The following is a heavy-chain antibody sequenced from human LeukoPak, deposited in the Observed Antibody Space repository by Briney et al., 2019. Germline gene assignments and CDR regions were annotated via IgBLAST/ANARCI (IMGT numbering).Heavy chain of an antibody. V-gene: IGHV3-23*01. CDR2: ISGSGGST. Sequence: GGSLRLSCAASGFTFSSYGMSWVRQAPGKGLEWVSAISGSGGSTYYADSVKGRFTISRDNSKNTLYLQMNSLRAEDTAVYYXXXXXXXXXXXXSYRYTNQFDYWGQGTLVTVSS. D-gene: IGHD3-16*02. CDR1: GFTFSSYG. CDR3: XXXXXXXXXXXSYRYTNQFDY. J-gene: IGHJ4*02.